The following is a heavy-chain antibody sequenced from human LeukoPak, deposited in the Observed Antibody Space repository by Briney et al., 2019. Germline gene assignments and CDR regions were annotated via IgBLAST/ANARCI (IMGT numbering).Heavy chain of an antibody. D-gene: IGHD5-12*01. V-gene: IGHV1-18*01. Sequence: GASVKVSCKASGYNFTSYGISWVRQAPGQGLEWVGWISAYNGHANYGQKFQDRIAMTADTSTTTAFMELRSLRSDDTAMYFCARDSPRPEWLQEYYFDSWGQGTLVTVSS. CDR2: ISAYNGHA. J-gene: IGHJ4*02. CDR3: ARDSPRPEWLQEYYFDS. CDR1: GYNFTSYG.